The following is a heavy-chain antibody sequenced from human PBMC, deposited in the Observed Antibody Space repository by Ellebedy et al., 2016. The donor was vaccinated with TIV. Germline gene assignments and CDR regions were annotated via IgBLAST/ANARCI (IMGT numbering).Heavy chain of an antibody. V-gene: IGHV3-33*01. Sequence: GESLKISXAASGFTFSNYVMHWVRQAPGEGLEWVALIFSDGNAVHYGDSVKGRFTISRDNSENTLHLQMNSLRAEDTALYYCAREDGDPNKGAFENWGQGTMVTVSS. D-gene: IGHD5-24*01. J-gene: IGHJ3*02. CDR1: GFTFSNYV. CDR3: AREDGDPNKGAFEN. CDR2: IFSDGNAV.